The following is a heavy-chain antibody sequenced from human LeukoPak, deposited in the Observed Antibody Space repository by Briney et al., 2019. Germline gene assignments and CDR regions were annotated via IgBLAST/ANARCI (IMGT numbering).Heavy chain of an antibody. CDR3: ARAGGYCSGGSCYSKVWSYYFDY. J-gene: IGHJ4*02. D-gene: IGHD2-15*01. CDR1: GFTFNSYN. CDR2: ISSDSSTI. Sequence: GGSLRLSCAASGFTFNSYNMNWVRQAPGKGLEWISYISSDSSTIFYADSVKGRFTISRDNVRNSLFLQLNSLRDEDTAVYYCARAGGYCSGGSCYSKVWSYYFDYWGQGTLVTVSS. V-gene: IGHV3-48*02.